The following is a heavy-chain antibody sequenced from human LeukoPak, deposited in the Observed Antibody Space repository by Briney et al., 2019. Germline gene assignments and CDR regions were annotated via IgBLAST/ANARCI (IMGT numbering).Heavy chain of an antibody. V-gene: IGHV1-2*02. CDR3: AKEINRGNWFDP. J-gene: IGHJ5*02. CDR2: INPNSGGT. CDR1: GYTFTGYY. Sequence: ASVKVSCKASGYTFTGYYMHWVRQAPGQGLEWMGWINPNSGGTNYAQKFQGRVTMTRDTSISTAYMELSRLRSDDTAVYYCAKEINRGNWFDPWGQGTLVTVSS. D-gene: IGHD1-14*01.